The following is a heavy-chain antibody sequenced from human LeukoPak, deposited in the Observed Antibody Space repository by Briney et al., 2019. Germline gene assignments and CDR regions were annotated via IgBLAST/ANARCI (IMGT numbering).Heavy chain of an antibody. CDR2: ISGSGGST. V-gene: IGHV3-23*01. J-gene: IGHJ5*02. Sequence: PGGSLRLSCAASGFTFSSYAMSWVRQAPGKGLEWVSAISGSGGSTYYADSVKGRFTISRDNSKNTLYLQMNSRRAEDTAVYYCAKFPYYDILTGYYYHTWGQGTLVTVSS. D-gene: IGHD3-9*01. CDR1: GFTFSSYA. CDR3: AKFPYYDILTGYYYHT.